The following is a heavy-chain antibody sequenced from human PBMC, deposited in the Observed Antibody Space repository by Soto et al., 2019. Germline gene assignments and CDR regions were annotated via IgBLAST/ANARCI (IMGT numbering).Heavy chain of an antibody. D-gene: IGHD3-22*01. Sequence: EVQLVESGGGLVQPGGSLRLSCATSGFILSDCAMNWVRQAPGKGLEWVSYISSSSSVIDYADSVKGRFTVSRDNARNSLYLLLYRLTAAHSADYYCARDVSCGSNLYYYLDVWGKWTAVTVSS. J-gene: IGHJ6*03. CDR3: ARDVSCGSNLYYYLDV. CDR2: ISSSSSVI. V-gene: IGHV3-48*01. CDR1: GFILSDCA.